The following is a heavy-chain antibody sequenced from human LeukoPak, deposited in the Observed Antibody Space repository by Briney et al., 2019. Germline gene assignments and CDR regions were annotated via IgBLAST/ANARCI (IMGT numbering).Heavy chain of an antibody. D-gene: IGHD3-22*01. CDR1: GGSLTNFY. CDR3: AREMNYYDSTGYYLHYLDY. CDR2: SHNSGST. V-gene: IGHV4-59*01. Sequence: PSETLSLTCTVSGGSLTNFYWSWIRQAPGKGLEWIGYSHNSGSTDYNPSLKGRVTISVDTSKNQLSLKLSSVTAADTAVYYCAREMNYYDSTGYYLHYLDYWGQGTLVTVSS. J-gene: IGHJ4*02.